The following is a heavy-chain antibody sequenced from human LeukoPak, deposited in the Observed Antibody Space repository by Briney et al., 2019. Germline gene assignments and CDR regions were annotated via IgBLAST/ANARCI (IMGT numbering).Heavy chain of an antibody. V-gene: IGHV3-21*01. CDR1: EFTLNTYT. CDR3: ASREPAGH. CDR2: IHTSGDI. D-gene: IGHD1-14*01. Sequence: GSLRLSCAAAEFTLNTYTMIWVRQAPGKGLEWVSSIHTSGDIYYADSVKGRFTISRDDATNSLFPQMNSPRADDTAVYYCASREPAGHWGQGTLVTVSS. J-gene: IGHJ4*02.